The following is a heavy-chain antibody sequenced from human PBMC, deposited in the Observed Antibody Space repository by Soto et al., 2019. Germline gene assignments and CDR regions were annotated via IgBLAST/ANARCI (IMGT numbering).Heavy chain of an antibody. V-gene: IGHV3-23*01. Sequence: PGGSLRLSCAASGFTFSSYAMSWVRQAPGKGLEWVSAISGSGGSTYYADSVKGRFTISRDNSKNTLYLQMNSLRAEDTAVYYCAKSYYYDSSGYYHITHDYWGQGTLVTVS. CDR3: AKSYYYDSSGYYHITHDY. D-gene: IGHD3-22*01. CDR1: GFTFSSYA. J-gene: IGHJ4*02. CDR2: ISGSGGST.